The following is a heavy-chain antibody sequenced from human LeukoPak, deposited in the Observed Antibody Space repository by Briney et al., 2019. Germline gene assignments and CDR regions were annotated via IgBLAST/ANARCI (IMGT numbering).Heavy chain of an antibody. D-gene: IGHD2/OR15-2a*01. CDR1: GFTFSSYG. Sequence: GGSLRLSCAASGFTFSSYGMSWVRQAPGKGLEWVSAISGSGGSTYYADSVKGRFTISRDNSKNTLYLQMNSLRAEDTAVYYCARDTLRGTDYWGQGTLVTVSS. J-gene: IGHJ4*02. CDR2: ISGSGGST. CDR3: ARDTLRGTDY. V-gene: IGHV3-23*01.